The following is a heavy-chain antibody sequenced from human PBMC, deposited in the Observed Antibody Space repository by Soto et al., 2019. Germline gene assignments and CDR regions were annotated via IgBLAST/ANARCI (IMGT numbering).Heavy chain of an antibody. CDR3: ARQQGGSLSSLYFDY. Sequence: EVQMLEYGGGLVQPRGSLGLSCAAAGFTFGSYAMSWVRQAPGKGLEWVSGISGSGGSTFYADSVKGRFTISRDNSNNMVYLQIDNVRADDTAVYYCARQQGGSLSSLYFDYWGQGTLVTVSS. D-gene: IGHD2-15*01. J-gene: IGHJ4*02. CDR1: GFTFGSYA. V-gene: IGHV3-23*01. CDR2: ISGSGGST.